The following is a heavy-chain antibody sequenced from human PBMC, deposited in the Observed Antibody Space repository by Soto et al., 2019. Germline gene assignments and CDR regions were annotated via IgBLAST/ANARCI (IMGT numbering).Heavy chain of an antibody. D-gene: IGHD3-22*01. CDR3: TTDSYITMIVAGLEY. J-gene: IGHJ4*01. V-gene: IGHV3-15*07. CDR2: IKSKTDGGTT. CDR1: GFTFSNAW. Sequence: PGGSLRLSCAASGFTFSNAWINWVRQAPGKGLEWVGRIKSKTDGGTTDFAAPVKGRFAISRDDSKDMVYLQMNSLNTEDTGIYFFTTDSYITMIVAGLEYWVHGTLVTVSS.